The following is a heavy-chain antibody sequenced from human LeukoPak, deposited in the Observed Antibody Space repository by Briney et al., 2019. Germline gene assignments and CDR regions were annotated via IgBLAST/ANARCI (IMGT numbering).Heavy chain of an antibody. CDR2: IKGDGSEK. V-gene: IGHV3-7*01. D-gene: IGHD3-3*01. CDR1: GFTFSSYW. Sequence: GGSLRLSCAASGFTFSSYWMTWVRQAPGKGQGWVGNIKGDGSEKYYVDSVKGRFTISRDNAKNSLYLQMNSLRAEDTAVYYCARDFRFLEDYWGQGTLVTVSS. J-gene: IGHJ4*02. CDR3: ARDFRFLEDY.